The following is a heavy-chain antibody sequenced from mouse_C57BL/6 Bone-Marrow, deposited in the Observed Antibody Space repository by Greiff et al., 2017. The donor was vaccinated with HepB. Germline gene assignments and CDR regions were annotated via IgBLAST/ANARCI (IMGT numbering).Heavy chain of an antibody. CDR1: GFTFSSYA. CDR2: ISDGGSYT. Sequence: EVQLVESGGGLVKPGGSLKLSCAASGFTFSSYAMSWVRQTPEKRLEWVATISDGGSYTYYPDNVKGRFTISRDNAKNNLYLQMSHLKSEDTAMYYCARDQGLLAFDVWGTGTTVTVSS. J-gene: IGHJ1*03. V-gene: IGHV5-4*01. D-gene: IGHD3-3*01. CDR3: ARDQGLLAFDV.